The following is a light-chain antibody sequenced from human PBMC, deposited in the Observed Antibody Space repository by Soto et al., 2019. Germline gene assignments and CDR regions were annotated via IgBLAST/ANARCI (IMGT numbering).Light chain of an antibody. CDR3: QQLWTYPLT. CDR1: QDVSRS. Sequence: DTQLTQSPSFLSASVGDRVTIACRASQDVSRSVGWYQQKPGTAPKLLISAASTLNSGVPSRFSGSGSGTDFTLTISSLQPEDFATYYCQQLWTYPLTLGGGTKVDIK. CDR2: AAS. V-gene: IGKV1-9*01. J-gene: IGKJ4*01.